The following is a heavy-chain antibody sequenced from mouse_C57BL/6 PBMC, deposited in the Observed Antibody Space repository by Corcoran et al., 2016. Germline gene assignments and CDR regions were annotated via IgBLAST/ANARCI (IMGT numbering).Heavy chain of an antibody. Sequence: EIQLQQFGPELVKPGASVKISCKASGYTFTDYYMNWVKQSHGKSLEWIGDINPNNGGTSYNQKFKGKATLTVDKSSSTAYMELRSLTSEDSAVYYCARSRYYEYATDYWGQGTSVTVSS. CDR3: ARSRYYEYATDY. CDR1: GYTFTDYY. D-gene: IGHD2-4*01. CDR2: INPNNGGT. J-gene: IGHJ4*01. V-gene: IGHV1-26*01.